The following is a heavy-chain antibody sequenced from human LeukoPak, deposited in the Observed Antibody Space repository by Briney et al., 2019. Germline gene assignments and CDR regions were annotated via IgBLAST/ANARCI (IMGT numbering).Heavy chain of an antibody. V-gene: IGHV3-11*01. J-gene: IGHJ3*02. CDR1: GFTFSDYY. D-gene: IGHD6-6*01. CDR2: ISSSGTTI. CDR3: AKPLYSSSPEGAFDI. Sequence: GGSLRLSCAASGFTFSDYYMSWIRQAPGKGLEWVSYISSSGTTIYYADSVKGRFTISRDNAKNSLFLQMNSLRAEDTAVYYCAKPLYSSSPEGAFDIWGQGTMVTVSS.